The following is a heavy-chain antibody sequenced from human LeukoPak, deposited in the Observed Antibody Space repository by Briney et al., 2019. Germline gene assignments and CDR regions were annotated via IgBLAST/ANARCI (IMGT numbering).Heavy chain of an antibody. CDR2: INHSGST. D-gene: IGHD6-13*01. CDR3: ARVGSWYGKYFQH. Sequence: SETLSLTCAVYGGSFSGYYWSWIRQPPGKGLELIGEINHSGSTNYNPSLKSRVTISVDTSKNQFSLKLSSVTAADTAVYYCARVGSWYGKYFQHWGQGTLVTVSS. J-gene: IGHJ1*01. CDR1: GGSFSGYY. V-gene: IGHV4-34*01.